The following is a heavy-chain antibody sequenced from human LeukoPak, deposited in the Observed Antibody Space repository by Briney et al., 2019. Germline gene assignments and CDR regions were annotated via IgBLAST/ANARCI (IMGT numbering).Heavy chain of an antibody. V-gene: IGHV3-7*01. CDR2: IKKDGSEK. CDR3: AREVYSSSFRFDP. Sequence: GGSLRLSCAASGFTFINYWMTWVRQAPGKGLEWVANIKKDGSEKNYVDSVKGRFTISRDNAKNSLYLQMNSLRAEETAVYYCAREVYSSSFRFDPWGQGTLVTVSS. J-gene: IGHJ5*02. CDR1: GFTFINYW. D-gene: IGHD6-13*01.